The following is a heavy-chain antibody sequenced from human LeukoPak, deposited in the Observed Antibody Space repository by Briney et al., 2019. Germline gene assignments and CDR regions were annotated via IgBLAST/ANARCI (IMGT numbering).Heavy chain of an antibody. J-gene: IGHJ5*02. Sequence: NPSETLSLTCAVSGYSISSGYYWGWIRQPPGKGLEWIGSIYHSGSTYYNPSLKSRVTISVDTSKNQFSLKLSSVTAADTAVYYCAKESYDSSGNWFDPWGQGTLVTVSS. CDR1: GYSISSGYY. CDR2: IYHSGST. V-gene: IGHV4-38-2*02. CDR3: AKESYDSSGNWFDP. D-gene: IGHD3-22*01.